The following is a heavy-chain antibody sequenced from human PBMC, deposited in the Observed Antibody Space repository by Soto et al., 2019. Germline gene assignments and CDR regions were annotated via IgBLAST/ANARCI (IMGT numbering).Heavy chain of an antibody. Sequence: SETLSLTCTVSGGSVSSGSYYWSWIRQPPGKGLEWIGYIYYSGSTNYNPSLKSRVTISVDTSKNQFSLKLSSVTAADPAVYYCARRYGSAFDIWGQGTMVTVS. D-gene: IGHD3-10*01. CDR2: IYYSGST. V-gene: IGHV4-61*01. CDR1: GGSVSSGSYY. J-gene: IGHJ3*02. CDR3: ARRYGSAFDI.